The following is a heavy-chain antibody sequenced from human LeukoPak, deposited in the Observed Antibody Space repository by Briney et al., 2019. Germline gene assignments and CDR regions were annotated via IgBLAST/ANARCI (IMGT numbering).Heavy chain of an antibody. J-gene: IGHJ6*04. CDR3: AELGITMIGGV. Sequence: PGGSLRLSCAASGFTFSSYGMSWVRQAPGKGLEWVSVISGSGGHTYYADSVKGRFTISRDNAKNSLYLQMNSLRAEDTAVYYCAELGITMIGGVWGKGTTVTISS. CDR1: GFTFSSYG. V-gene: IGHV3-23*01. CDR2: ISGSGGHT. D-gene: IGHD3-10*02.